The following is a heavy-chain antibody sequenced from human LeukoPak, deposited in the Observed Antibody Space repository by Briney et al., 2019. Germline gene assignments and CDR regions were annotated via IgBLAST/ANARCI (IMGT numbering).Heavy chain of an antibody. D-gene: IGHD1-26*01. CDR3: AGRILVGDTSYFDY. Sequence: SETLSLTCTVSGGSISSSSYYWGWIRQPPGKGLEWIGSIYYSGSTYYNPSLKSRVTISVDTSKNQFSLKLSSATAADTAVYYCAGRILVGDTSYFDYWGQGTLVTVSS. J-gene: IGHJ4*02. V-gene: IGHV4-39*01. CDR2: IYYSGST. CDR1: GGSISSSSYY.